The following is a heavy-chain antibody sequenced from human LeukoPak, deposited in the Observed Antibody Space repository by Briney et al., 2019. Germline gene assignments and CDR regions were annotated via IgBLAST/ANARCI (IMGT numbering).Heavy chain of an antibody. CDR3: ARGVSYYDSSGYLFDY. CDR1: GGSISSYY. V-gene: IGHV4-59*01. CDR2: IYYSGST. D-gene: IGHD3-22*01. Sequence: PSQTLSLTCTVSGGSISSYYWSWIRQPPGKGLEWIGYIYYSGSTNYNPSLKSRVTISVDTSKNQFSLKLSSVTAADTAVYYCARGVSYYDSSGYLFDYWGQGTLVTVSS. J-gene: IGHJ4*02.